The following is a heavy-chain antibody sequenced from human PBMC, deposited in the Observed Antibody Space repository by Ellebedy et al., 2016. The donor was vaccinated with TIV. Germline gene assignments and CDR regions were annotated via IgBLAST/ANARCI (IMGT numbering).Heavy chain of an antibody. J-gene: IGHJ3*02. V-gene: IGHV4-30-2*01. CDR2: VYKSGNT. CDR1: GGSIGSGGYS. D-gene: IGHD3-10*01. CDR3: ARRNRITMVRGVPYDAFDI. Sequence: SETLSLTCSVSGGSIGSGGYSWSWIRQPPGKALEWIGHVYKSGNTYYNPSLKSRVTISVDRSKNQFSLKPSSVTAADTAVYYCARRNRITMVRGVPYDAFDIWGQGTMVTVSS.